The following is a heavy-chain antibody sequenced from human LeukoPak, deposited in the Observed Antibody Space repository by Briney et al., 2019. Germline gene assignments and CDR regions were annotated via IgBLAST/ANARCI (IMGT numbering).Heavy chain of an antibody. CDR1: GFTYIDYW. J-gene: IGHJ5*02. V-gene: IGHV3-7*01. Sequence: PGGSLRLSCAATGFTYIDYWMSWVRQATGKGLEWVANIKQDGSEKHYVDSLRGRFTISRDNAKNSLDLQMNSLRAEDTAVYFCARDLYYFDSSGYYASDLWGQGTLVTVSS. D-gene: IGHD3-22*01. CDR2: IKQDGSEK. CDR3: ARDLYYFDSSGYYASDL.